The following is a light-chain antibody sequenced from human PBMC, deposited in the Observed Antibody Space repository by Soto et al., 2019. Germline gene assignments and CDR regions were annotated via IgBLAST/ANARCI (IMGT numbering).Light chain of an antibody. V-gene: IGLV1-51*02. CDR2: EDT. CDR3: ATWDSSLSAGV. Sequence: QSVLTQPPSVSAAPGQKVTISCSGSSSHIENNYVSWYQQLPGTAPKPLIYEDTTRPSGIPDRFSGSKSGTSATLGITGLQTGDEADYYCATWDSSLSAGVFGTGTKVTVL. CDR1: SSHIENNY. J-gene: IGLJ1*01.